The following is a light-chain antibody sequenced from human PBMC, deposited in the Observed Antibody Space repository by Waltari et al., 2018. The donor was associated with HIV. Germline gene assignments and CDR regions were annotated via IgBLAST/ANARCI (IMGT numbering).Light chain of an antibody. CDR1: EDISIY. V-gene: IGKV1-33*01. CDR2: DAS. Sequence: DIQMTQSPSSLSASIGDRVTITCQASEDISIYLNWYQHKPGKGPKLLIYDASNLETGVPSRFSGRGSGTHFTFTIISLQPEDVATYYCQNYDNRPPSFTFGGGTRVEIK. CDR3: QNYDNRPPSFT. J-gene: IGKJ4*01.